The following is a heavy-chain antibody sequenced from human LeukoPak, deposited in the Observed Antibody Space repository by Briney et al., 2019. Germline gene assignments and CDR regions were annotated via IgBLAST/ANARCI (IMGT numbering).Heavy chain of an antibody. J-gene: IGHJ4*02. CDR1: GFTFSSYD. Sequence: GGSLRLSCAASGFTFSSYDMSWVRQAPGKGLEWVSAISGSGGSTYYADSVKGRFTISRDNSKNTLYLQMNGLRAEDTAVYYCAKSGSYYYFDYWGQGTLVTVSS. CDR3: AKSGSYYYFDY. D-gene: IGHD1-26*01. V-gene: IGHV3-23*01. CDR2: ISGSGGST.